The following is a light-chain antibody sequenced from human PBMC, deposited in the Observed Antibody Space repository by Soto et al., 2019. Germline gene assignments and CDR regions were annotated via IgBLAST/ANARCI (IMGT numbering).Light chain of an antibody. CDR1: QGIRND. V-gene: IGKV1-17*01. J-gene: IGKJ1*01. CDR2: AAS. Sequence: DIPMTQFPSSLSASVGDRVTITCRASQGIRNDLGWYQQKPGKAPKRLIYAASSLQSGVPSRFSGSGSGTEFTLAISRLQPEDSATFYCLQHSTYPLTFGQGTKVEIK. CDR3: LQHSTYPLT.